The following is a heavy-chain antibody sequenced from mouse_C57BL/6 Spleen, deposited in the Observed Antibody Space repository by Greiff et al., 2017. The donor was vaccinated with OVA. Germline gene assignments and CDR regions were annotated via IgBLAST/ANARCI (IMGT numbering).Heavy chain of an antibody. CDR2: INPNNGGT. D-gene: IGHD1-1*01. Sequence: VQLQQSGPELVKPGASVKIPCKASGYTFTDYNMDWVKQSHGKSLEWIGDINPNNGGTIYNQKFKGKATLTVDKSSSTAYMERRSLTSEDTAVYYCARRENYYGSSTGYFDVWGTGTTVTVSS. CDR1: GYTFTDYN. J-gene: IGHJ1*03. V-gene: IGHV1-18*01. CDR3: ARRENYYGSSTGYFDV.